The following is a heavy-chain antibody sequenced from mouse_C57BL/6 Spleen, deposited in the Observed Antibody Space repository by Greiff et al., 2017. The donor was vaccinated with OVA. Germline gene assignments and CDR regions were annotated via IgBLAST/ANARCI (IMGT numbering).Heavy chain of an antibody. D-gene: IGHD4-1*01. Sequence: EVKLVESGPGLVKPSQSLSLTCSVTGYSITSGYYWNWIRQFPGNKLEWMGYISYDGSNNYNPSLKNRISITRDTSKNQFFLKLNSVTTEDTATYYCARRTGTYYAMDYWGQGTSVTVSS. V-gene: IGHV3-6*01. CDR1: GYSITSGYY. CDR2: ISYDGSN. CDR3: ARRTGTYYAMDY. J-gene: IGHJ4*01.